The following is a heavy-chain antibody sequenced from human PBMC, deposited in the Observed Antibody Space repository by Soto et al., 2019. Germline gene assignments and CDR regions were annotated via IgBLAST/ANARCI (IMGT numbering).Heavy chain of an antibody. CDR2: FDPEDGET. CDR1: GYTLTELS. Sequence: GASVKVSCKVSGYTLTELSMHWVRQAPGKGLEWMGGFDPEDGETIYAQKFQGRVTMTEDTSTDTAYMELSSLRSEDTAVYYCATAGIAAAGMTFDYWGQGTLVTVSS. D-gene: IGHD6-13*01. CDR3: ATAGIAAAGMTFDY. V-gene: IGHV1-24*01. J-gene: IGHJ4*02.